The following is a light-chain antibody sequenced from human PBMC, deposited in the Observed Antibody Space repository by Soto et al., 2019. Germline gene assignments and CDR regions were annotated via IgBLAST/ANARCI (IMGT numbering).Light chain of an antibody. CDR1: TGAVTSDSF. CDR3: LLYFGDDQV. V-gene: IGLV7-43*01. Sequence: QAFVTQEPSLTVSPGGTVTLTCASNTGAVTSDSFPNWLQQKPGQAPTSLIYSTNNRHSWTPARFSGSLLGGKAALTLSGVQPEDEADYYCLLYFGDDQVFGGGTKLTVL. J-gene: IGLJ3*02. CDR2: STN.